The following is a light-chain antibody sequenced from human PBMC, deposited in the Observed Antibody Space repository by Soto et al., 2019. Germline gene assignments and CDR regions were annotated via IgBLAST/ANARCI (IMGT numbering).Light chain of an antibody. V-gene: IGKV3-20*01. J-gene: IGKJ1*01. CDR3: QQYGSSLAWT. CDR2: DTS. Sequence: IVLPTSPGTVSLSPGERATLYCRASPSVTNFLAWYQQKPGQAPRLLIYDTSDRATGVPARFSGSGSGTDFTLTISRLEPEDFAVYYCQQYGSSLAWTVGQGTKVDI. CDR1: PSVTNF.